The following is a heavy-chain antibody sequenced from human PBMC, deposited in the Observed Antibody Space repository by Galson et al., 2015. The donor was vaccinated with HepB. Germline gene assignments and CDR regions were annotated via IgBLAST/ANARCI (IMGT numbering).Heavy chain of an antibody. V-gene: IGHV3-7*01. J-gene: IGHJ4*02. D-gene: IGHD2-15*01. CDR3: AKDSERRLKLFQYYFDS. CDR2: IKQDGSEK. Sequence: SLRLSCAASGFTFSSYWMSWVRQAPGKGLGWVASIKQDGSEKYYVDSVKGRFTISRDNFKNTVSLQMTSLRPEDTAVYYCAKDSERRLKLFQYYFDSWGPGTLVTVSS. CDR1: GFTFSSYW.